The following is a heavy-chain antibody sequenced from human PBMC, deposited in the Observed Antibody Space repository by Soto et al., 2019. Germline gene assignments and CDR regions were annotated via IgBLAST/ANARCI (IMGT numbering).Heavy chain of an antibody. CDR3: ARGGLMYYDFWSGYYTGPGWFDP. D-gene: IGHD3-3*01. V-gene: IGHV4-34*01. CDR1: GGSFSGYY. Sequence: PSETLSLTCAVYGGSFSGYYWSWIRQPPGKGLEWIGEINHSGSTNYNPSLKSRVTISVDTSKNQFSLKLSSVTVADTAVYYCARGGLMYYDFWSGYYTGPGWFDPWGQGTLVTVSS. CDR2: INHSGST. J-gene: IGHJ5*02.